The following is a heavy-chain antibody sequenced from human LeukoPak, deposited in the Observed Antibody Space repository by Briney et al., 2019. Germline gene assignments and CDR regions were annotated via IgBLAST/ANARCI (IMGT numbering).Heavy chain of an antibody. CDR1: GFTFNTYW. J-gene: IGHJ4*02. D-gene: IGHD6-13*01. Sequence: GGSLRLSCGASGFTFNTYWMSWVRQAPGKGLEWVANTKKDGSEKYYVDSVKGRFTISRDNAKNSLYLQMNSLRAEDTALYYCAKDIGIAAADPFDYWGQGTLVTVSS. V-gene: IGHV3-7*03. CDR3: AKDIGIAAADPFDY. CDR2: TKKDGSEK.